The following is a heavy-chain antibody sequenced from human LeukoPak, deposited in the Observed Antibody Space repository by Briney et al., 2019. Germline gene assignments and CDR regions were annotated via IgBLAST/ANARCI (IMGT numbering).Heavy chain of an antibody. V-gene: IGHV4-59*01. CDR2: IYYSGST. CDR3: ARLRGNYFPDY. J-gene: IGHJ4*02. Sequence: SETMSLTCTVSGGSISGYYWTWIRQPPGKGLEWIAYIYYSGSTNYNPSLKSRVTISVDTSKNQFSLRLSSVTAADTAVYYCARLRGNYFPDYWGQGTLVTVSS. D-gene: IGHD4-11*01. CDR1: GGSISGYY.